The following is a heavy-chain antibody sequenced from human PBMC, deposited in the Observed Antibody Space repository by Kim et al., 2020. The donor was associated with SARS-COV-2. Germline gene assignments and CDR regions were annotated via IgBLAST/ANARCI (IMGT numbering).Heavy chain of an antibody. CDR3: ARDSHQIGVEGHMDV. V-gene: IGHV1-69*01. J-gene: IGHJ6*02. Sequence: QKFQGRVTMTADESTSTAYMELSSLRSEDTAVYYCARDSHQIGVEGHMDVWGQGTTVTVAS. D-gene: IGHD3-22*01.